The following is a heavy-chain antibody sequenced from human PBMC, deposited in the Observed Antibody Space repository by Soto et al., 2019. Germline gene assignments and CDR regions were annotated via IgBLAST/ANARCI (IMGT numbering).Heavy chain of an antibody. V-gene: IGHV1-69*06. Sequence: QVQLVQSGAEVKKPGSSVKVSCKASGGTFSSYAISWVRQAPGQGLEWMGGIIPIFGTANYAQKFQGRVTITADKSTSTAYMELSSLRSEDTAVYYCARQSYYDSSGKSPYYFDYWGQGTLVTVSS. CDR2: IIPIFGTA. CDR3: ARQSYYDSSGKSPYYFDY. CDR1: GGTFSSYA. D-gene: IGHD3-22*01. J-gene: IGHJ4*02.